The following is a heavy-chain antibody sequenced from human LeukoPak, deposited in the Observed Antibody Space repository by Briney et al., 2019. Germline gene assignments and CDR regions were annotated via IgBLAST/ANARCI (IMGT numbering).Heavy chain of an antibody. J-gene: IGHJ4*02. D-gene: IGHD3-10*01. Sequence: GGSLRLSCAASGFTLSSYGMHWVRQAPGKGLEWVAVVSYDGSNKFYTDSMKGRFTISRDNSKNTLYLQMNSLRTEDTAIYYCSQEDYYGSGSYLGGWGQGTLVTVSS. CDR3: SQEDYYGSGSYLGG. CDR2: VSYDGSNK. V-gene: IGHV3-30*18. CDR1: GFTLSSYG.